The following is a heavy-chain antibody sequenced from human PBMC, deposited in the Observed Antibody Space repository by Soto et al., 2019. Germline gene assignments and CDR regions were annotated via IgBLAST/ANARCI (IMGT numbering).Heavy chain of an antibody. J-gene: IGHJ6*02. D-gene: IGHD1-1*01. CDR1: GGSFSGYY. V-gene: IGHV4-34*01. Sequence: KTSETLSLTCAVYGGSFSGYYWSWIRQPPGKGLEWIGEINHSGSTNYNPSLKSRVTISVDTSKNQFSLKLSSVTAADTAVYYCASGVGAVRSHGTTLTFPYYYGMDVWGQGTTVTVSS. CDR2: INHSGST. CDR3: ASGVGAVRSHGTTLTFPYYYGMDV.